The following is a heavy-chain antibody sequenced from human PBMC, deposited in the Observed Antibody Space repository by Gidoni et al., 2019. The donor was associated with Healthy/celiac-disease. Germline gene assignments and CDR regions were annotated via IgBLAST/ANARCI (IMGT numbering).Heavy chain of an antibody. CDR2: IRQDGSEK. D-gene: IGHD2-8*01. CDR1: GFTFSSYW. CDR3: ARVYVSGGYYYYYYMDV. V-gene: IGHV3-7*01. J-gene: IGHJ6*03. Sequence: EVQLVESGGGLVQPGGSLRLSWAASGFTFSSYWMSWVRQAPGQGLEWVANIRQDGSEKYYVDSVKGRFTISRDNAKNSLYLQMNSLRAEDTAVYYCARVYVSGGYYYYYYMDVWGKGTTVTVSS.